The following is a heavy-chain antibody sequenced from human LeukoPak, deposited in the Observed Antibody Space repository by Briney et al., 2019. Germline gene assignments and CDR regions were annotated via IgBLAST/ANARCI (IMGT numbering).Heavy chain of an antibody. D-gene: IGHD3-22*01. J-gene: IGHJ4*02. V-gene: IGHV3-33*01. CDR2: IWYDGSNK. Sequence: GGSLRLSCAASGFTFSSYGMHWVRQAPGKGLEGVAVIWYDGSNKYYADSVKGRFTISRDSSKNTLYLQMNSLRAEDTAVYYCAREDNDSSGYYYFFDYWGQGTLVTVSS. CDR1: GFTFSSYG. CDR3: AREDNDSSGYYYFFDY.